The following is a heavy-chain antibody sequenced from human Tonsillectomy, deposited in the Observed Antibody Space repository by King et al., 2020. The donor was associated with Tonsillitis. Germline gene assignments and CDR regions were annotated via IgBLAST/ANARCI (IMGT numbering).Heavy chain of an antibody. CDR3: VSQVFIAEVGPRY. V-gene: IGHV5-10-1*03. CDR1: GYRFTNHW. CDR2: IDPTVTRI. J-gene: IGHJ4*02. Sequence: QLVQSGAEVRKPGQSLRISCKGSGYRFTNHWISWVRQMPGKGLEYMGRIDPTVTRIHYSPSFQGHATISGDRSISSAYLQWDSLKASDTAMYYCVSQVFIAEVGPRYWGQGTLVTVSS. D-gene: IGHD6-13*01.